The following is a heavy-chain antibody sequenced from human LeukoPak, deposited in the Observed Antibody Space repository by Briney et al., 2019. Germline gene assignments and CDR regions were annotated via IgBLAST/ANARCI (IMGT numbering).Heavy chain of an antibody. CDR1: GYTFTGYY. V-gene: IGHV1-2*02. D-gene: IGHD6-13*01. CDR3: AKLSDSSSWYNDAFDI. CDR2: INPNSGGT. J-gene: IGHJ3*02. Sequence: ASVKVSCKASGYTFTGYYMHWVRQAPGQGLEWMGWINPNSGGTNYAQKFQGRVTMTRDTSISTAYMELSRLRSDDTAVYYCAKLSDSSSWYNDAFDIWGQGTMVTVSS.